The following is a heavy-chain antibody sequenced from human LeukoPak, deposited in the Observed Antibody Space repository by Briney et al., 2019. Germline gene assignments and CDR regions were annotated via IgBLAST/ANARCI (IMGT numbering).Heavy chain of an antibody. CDR2: IKSKTDGGTT. CDR1: GFTFSNAW. J-gene: IGHJ4*02. D-gene: IGHD3-10*01. CDR3: TSTYYYGSGSYSS. Sequence: GGSQRLSCAASGFTFSNAWMSWLRQAPGKGLEWVGRIKSKTDGGTTDYAAAVKGRFTISRDDSKNTLYLQMNSLKTEDTAVYYCTSTYYYGSGSYSSWGQGTLVTVSS. V-gene: IGHV3-15*01.